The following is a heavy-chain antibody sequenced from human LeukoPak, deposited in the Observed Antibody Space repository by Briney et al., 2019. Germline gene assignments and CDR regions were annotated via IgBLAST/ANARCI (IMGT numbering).Heavy chain of an antibody. CDR2: INYGGHT. Sequence: SETLSLTCTVPGGSMRSNSFYWGWIRQSPGKGLEWIANINYGGHTYYNPSVKSRVALSVDVSKNRFSLNLTSVTAADTALYFCARTHFDSLGWFDPWGQGTLVTVSS. CDR3: ARTHFDSLGWFDP. CDR1: GGSMRSNSFY. V-gene: IGHV4-39*07. D-gene: IGHD3-9*01. J-gene: IGHJ5*02.